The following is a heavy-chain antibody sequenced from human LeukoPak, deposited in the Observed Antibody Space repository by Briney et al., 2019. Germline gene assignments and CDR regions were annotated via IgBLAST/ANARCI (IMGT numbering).Heavy chain of an antibody. D-gene: IGHD3-22*01. V-gene: IGHV4-34*01. Sequence: PSETLSLTCAVYGGSFSGYYWSWIRQPPGKGLEWIGEINHSGSTNYNPSLKSRVTISVDTSKNQFSLKLSSVTAADTAVYYCARDTYYHDSSGHRRGFAPWGQGTLVTVSS. CDR1: GGSFSGYY. CDR3: ARDTYYHDSSGHRRGFAP. J-gene: IGHJ5*02. CDR2: INHSGST.